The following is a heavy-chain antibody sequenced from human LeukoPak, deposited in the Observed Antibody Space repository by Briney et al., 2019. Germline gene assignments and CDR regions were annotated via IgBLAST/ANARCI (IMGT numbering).Heavy chain of an antibody. CDR3: ARALLVRNGYNYSPNYFDY. D-gene: IGHD5-24*01. J-gene: IGHJ4*02. CDR1: GFTFSSYG. V-gene: IGHV3-33*01. Sequence: GRSLRLSCAASGFTFSSYGMHWVRQAPGKGLEWVAVIWYDGSNKYYADSVKGRFTISRDNSKNTLYLQMNSLRAEDTAVYYCARALLVRNGYNYSPNYFDYWGQGTLVTVSS. CDR2: IWYDGSNK.